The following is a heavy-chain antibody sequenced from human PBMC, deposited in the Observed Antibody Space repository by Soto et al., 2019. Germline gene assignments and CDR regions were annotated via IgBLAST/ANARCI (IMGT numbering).Heavy chain of an antibody. D-gene: IGHD3-16*01. V-gene: IGHV3-11*01. CDR1: GFTFSDYY. Sequence: QVQLVQSGGVLVKPGGSLRLSCAASGFTFSDYYMTWVRQTPGRGLEWISTIGNGGTEVFYIDSVKGRFSISRDDAQSSLFLQLTSLSADDTAVYFCAVDRRPGVYLGMHHWGQGTLVTVSS. CDR2: IGNGGTEV. J-gene: IGHJ4*02. CDR3: AVDRRPGVYLGMHH.